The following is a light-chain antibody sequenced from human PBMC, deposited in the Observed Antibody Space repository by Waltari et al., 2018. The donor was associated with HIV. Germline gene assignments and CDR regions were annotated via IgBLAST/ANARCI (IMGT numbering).Light chain of an antibody. J-gene: IGKJ3*01. CDR2: DAS. CDR3: QQYDNVPVT. CDR1: QDISSY. V-gene: IGKV1-33*01. Sequence: DIQMTQSPSSLSASVGDRVTITCQASQDISSYLNWYQQKPGKAPKLLIYDASDLETGVPSRFSGSGSGTDFTFTISSLQPADIATYYCQQYDNVPVTFCPGTKVEIK.